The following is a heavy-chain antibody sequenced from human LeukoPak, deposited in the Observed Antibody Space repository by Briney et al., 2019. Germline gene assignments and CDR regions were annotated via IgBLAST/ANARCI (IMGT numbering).Heavy chain of an antibody. D-gene: IGHD3-9*01. CDR2: ISGNGGST. V-gene: IGHV3-23*01. J-gene: IGHJ4*02. CDR3: AKDVFELYDIYDH. CDR1: GFTFSNYA. Sequence: GGSLRLFCTASGFTFSNYAMSWVRQAPGKGLEWVSAISGNGGSTFDADSVKGRFTISRDNSKNTLYLQMNSLRAEDTAIYYCAKDVFELYDIYDHWGQGTLVTVSS.